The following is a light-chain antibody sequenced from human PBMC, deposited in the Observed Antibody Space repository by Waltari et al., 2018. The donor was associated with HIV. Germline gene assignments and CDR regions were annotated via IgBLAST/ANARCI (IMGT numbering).Light chain of an antibody. Sequence: QSALPQPASGSGSPGQSIPISCTRSTSDVGCYNSVSWYQQPPGKDKKRMIYEVSNRPSGVSNRSSGSKSGNTASLTISGLQAEDEADYYCSSYTSSSTWVFGGGTKLTVL. V-gene: IGLV2-14*01. CDR2: EVS. CDR1: TSDVGCYNS. CDR3: SSYTSSSTWV. J-gene: IGLJ3*02.